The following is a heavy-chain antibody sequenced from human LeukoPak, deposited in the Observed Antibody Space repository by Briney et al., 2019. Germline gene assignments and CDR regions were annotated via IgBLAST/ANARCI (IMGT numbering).Heavy chain of an antibody. CDR1: GGSIRSYY. CDR2: IYYSGST. J-gene: IGHJ4*02. Sequence: SETLSLTCTVSGGSIRSYYWSWIRQPPGKGLEWIGYIYYSGSTNYNPSLKSRVTISVDTSKNQFSLRLSSVTAADTAVYYCALSDTAMVKGGFDYWGQGTLVTVSS. V-gene: IGHV4-59*01. CDR3: ALSDTAMVKGGFDY. D-gene: IGHD5-18*01.